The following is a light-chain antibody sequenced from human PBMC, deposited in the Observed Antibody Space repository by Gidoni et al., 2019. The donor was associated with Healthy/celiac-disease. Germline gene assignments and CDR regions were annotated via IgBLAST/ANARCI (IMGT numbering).Light chain of an antibody. CDR3: QQRSNWPALT. CDR1: QSVSSY. V-gene: IGKV3-11*01. Sequence: EIVLTQSPATLSLSPGERATLSCRASQSVSSYLAWYQQKPGQAPRILIYDASNRSTGIPARCSSSRSGTEFTITISSIEHEDVAVDYCQQRSNWPALTFGGXTKVEIK. CDR2: DAS. J-gene: IGKJ4*01.